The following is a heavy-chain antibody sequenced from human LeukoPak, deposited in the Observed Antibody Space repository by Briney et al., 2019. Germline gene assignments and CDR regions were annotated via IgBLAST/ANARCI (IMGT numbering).Heavy chain of an antibody. Sequence: ESGPTLVKPTQTLTLTCTFSGFSLSTSGVGVGWIRQPPGKALEWLALIYWDDDKRYSPSLKSRLTITKDTSKNQVVLTMTNMDPMDTATYYCAQRTDYDAFDIWGQGTMVTVSS. V-gene: IGHV2-5*02. CDR2: IYWDDDK. CDR1: GFSLSTSGVG. D-gene: IGHD3-16*01. J-gene: IGHJ3*02. CDR3: AQRTDYDAFDI.